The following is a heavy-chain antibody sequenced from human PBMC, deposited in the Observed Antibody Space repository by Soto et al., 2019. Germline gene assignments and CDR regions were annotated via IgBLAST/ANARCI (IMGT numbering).Heavy chain of an antibody. J-gene: IGHJ5*02. CDR3: AGTYYDFWSGYYTGNWLDP. D-gene: IGHD3-3*01. CDR1: GGSVSSGSYY. V-gene: IGHV4-61*01. Sequence: LSLTCTVSGGSVSSGSYYWSWIRQPPGKGLEWIGYIYYSGSTNYNPSLKSRVTISVDTSKNQFSLKLSSVTAADTAVYYCAGTYYDFWSGYYTGNWLDPWGQGTLVTVSS. CDR2: IYYSGST.